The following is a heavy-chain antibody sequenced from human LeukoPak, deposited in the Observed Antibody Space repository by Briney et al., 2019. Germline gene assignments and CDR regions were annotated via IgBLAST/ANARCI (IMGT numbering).Heavy chain of an antibody. V-gene: IGHV1-8*01. CDR2: MNPNSGNT. D-gene: IGHD2-15*01. CDR3: ARKGLLGSGKPWFDP. CDR1: GYTFTSYD. Sequence: ASVKVSCKASGYTFTSYDINWVRQASGQGLEWMGWMNPNSGNTTSAQKFQGRVTMTTNTSISTAYMELTGLRSEDTAMYFCARKGLLGSGKPWFDPWGQGTLVTVSS. J-gene: IGHJ5*02.